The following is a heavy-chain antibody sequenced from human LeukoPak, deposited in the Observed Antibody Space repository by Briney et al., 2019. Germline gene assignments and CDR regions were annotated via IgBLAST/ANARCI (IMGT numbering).Heavy chain of an antibody. Sequence: GGSLRLSCAASGFTFDDYAMHWVRHAPGKGLEWVSGISWNSGSIGYADSVKGRFTISRDNAKNSLYLQMNSLRAEDTALYYCAKGIGPVVTANDAFDIWGQGTMVTVSS. D-gene: IGHD2-21*02. CDR1: GFTFDDYA. J-gene: IGHJ3*02. V-gene: IGHV3-9*01. CDR3: AKGIGPVVTANDAFDI. CDR2: ISWNSGSI.